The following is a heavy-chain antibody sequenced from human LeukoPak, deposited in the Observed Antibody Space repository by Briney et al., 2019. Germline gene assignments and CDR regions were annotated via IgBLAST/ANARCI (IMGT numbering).Heavy chain of an antibody. D-gene: IGHD1-26*01. CDR2: IVGSGGGI. J-gene: IGHJ3*02. CDR1: GFSFSTYA. V-gene: IGHV3-23*01. CDR3: ARGRWGAFDI. Sequence: GGSLRLSCVGSGFSFSTYAMNWVRQAPGQGLEWVSVIVGSGGGINYAGSVKGRFTISRDNSKNTLYLQMNSLRAEDTAVYYCARGRWGAFDIWGQGTMVTVSS.